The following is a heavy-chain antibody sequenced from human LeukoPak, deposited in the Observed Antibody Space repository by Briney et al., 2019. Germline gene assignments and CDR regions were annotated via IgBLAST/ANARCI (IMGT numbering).Heavy chain of an antibody. D-gene: IGHD3-22*01. J-gene: IGHJ4*02. V-gene: IGHV3-30-3*01. CDR3: ARDPAYYDSSGYREEYFDY. CDR1: GFTFSSYA. Sequence: GGSLRLSCAASGFTFSSYAMHWVRQAPGNGLEWVAVISYDGSNKYYADSVKGRFTISRDNSKNTLYLQMNSLRAEDTAVYYCARDPAYYDSSGYREEYFDYWGQGTLVTVSS. CDR2: ISYDGSNK.